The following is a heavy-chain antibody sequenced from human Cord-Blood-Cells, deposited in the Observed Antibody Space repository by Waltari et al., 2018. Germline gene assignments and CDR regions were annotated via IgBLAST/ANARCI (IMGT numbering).Heavy chain of an antibody. CDR1: GYSFTSYW. V-gene: IGHV5-51*01. CDR3: ARGSPSLGIGSWFDP. J-gene: IGHJ5*02. D-gene: IGHD7-27*01. CDR2: IYPGHTET. Sequence: EVQLVQSGAEVKKPGESLKISCEGSGYSFTSYWIGWVRQIPGKGLEWMGIIYPGHTETRYSPSCQGQVTISADKSISTAYRQWSSLKASDTAMYYCARGSPSLGIGSWFDPWGQGTLVTVSS.